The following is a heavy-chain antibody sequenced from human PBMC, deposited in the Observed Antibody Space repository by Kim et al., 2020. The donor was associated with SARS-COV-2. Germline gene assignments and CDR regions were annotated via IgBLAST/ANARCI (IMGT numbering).Heavy chain of an antibody. V-gene: IGHV2-70*11. CDR2: IDWDDDK. J-gene: IGHJ6*03. D-gene: IGHD3-3*01. CDR3: ARNRFYRIFGVEGYYMDV. CDR1: WFSLSTSGMC. Sequence: SGPTLVNPTQTLTLTCTFSWFSLSTSGMCVSWIRQPPGKALEWLARIDWDDDKYYSTSLKTRLTISKDTSKNQVVRTMTNMDPVDTATYYCARNRFYRIFGVEGYYMDVWGKGTPVTVSS.